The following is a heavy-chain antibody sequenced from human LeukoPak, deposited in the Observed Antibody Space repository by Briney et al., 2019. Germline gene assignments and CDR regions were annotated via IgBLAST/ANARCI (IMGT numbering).Heavy chain of an antibody. J-gene: IGHJ5*02. D-gene: IGHD3-10*01. Sequence: GGSLKSSCEAFGYSFTTYWIGWVRQMPGTGLEWVGAIYPDESDSRYSASFQGRVVISADRSMRTAYLQWNSLKTSDTAMYYCVRQRGSSGTINHFDGWGQRTLVTVS. CDR3: VRQRGSSGTINHFDG. V-gene: IGHV5-51*01. CDR1: GYSFTTYW. CDR2: IYPDESDS.